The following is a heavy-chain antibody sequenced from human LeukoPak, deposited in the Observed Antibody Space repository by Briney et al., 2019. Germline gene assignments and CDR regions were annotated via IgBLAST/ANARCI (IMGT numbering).Heavy chain of an antibody. CDR1: GGSISSGGYY. V-gene: IGHV4-31*03. D-gene: IGHD2-15*01. CDR3: ARAYCSGGSCSYFDY. J-gene: IGHJ4*02. CDR2: IYYSGST. Sequence: SETLSLTCTVSGGSISSGGYYWSWIRQHPGKGLEWIGYIYYSGSTYYNPSLKSRVTISVDTSKNQFSLKLSSVTAADTAVYYCARAYCSGGSCSYFDYWGQGTLVTVSS.